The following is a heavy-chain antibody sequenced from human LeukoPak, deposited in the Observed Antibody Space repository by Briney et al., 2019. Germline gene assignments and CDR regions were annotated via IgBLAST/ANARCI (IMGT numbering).Heavy chain of an antibody. CDR2: ISSNGGST. J-gene: IGHJ6*03. D-gene: IGHD3-10*01. Sequence: PGGSLGLSCAASGFTFSSYAMHWVRQAPGKGLEYVSAISSNGGSTYYANSVKGRFTISRDNSKSTLYLQMGSLRAEDSAVYYCAKNYGSGSSVKYYYYMDVWGKGTTVTVSS. CDR1: GFTFSSYA. V-gene: IGHV3-64*01. CDR3: AKNYGSGSSVKYYYYMDV.